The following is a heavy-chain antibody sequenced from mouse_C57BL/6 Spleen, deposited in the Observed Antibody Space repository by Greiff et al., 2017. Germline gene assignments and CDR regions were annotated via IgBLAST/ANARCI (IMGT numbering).Heavy chain of an antibody. Sequence: VQLQQSGAELARPGASVKMSCKASGYTFTSYTMHWVKQRPGQGLEWIGYINPSSGYTKYKQKFKDKATLTADTSSSTAYMQLSSLTSEDSAVYYCATYGGYFDVWGTGTTVTVSS. CDR3: ATYGGYFDV. CDR2: INPSSGYT. J-gene: IGHJ1*03. CDR1: GYTFTSYT. V-gene: IGHV1-4*01. D-gene: IGHD1-1*01.